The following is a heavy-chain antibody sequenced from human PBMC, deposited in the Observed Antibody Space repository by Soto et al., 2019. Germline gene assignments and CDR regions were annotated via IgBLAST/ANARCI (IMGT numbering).Heavy chain of an antibody. Sequence: EVQLVESGGGLVQPGGSLRLSCATSGFTFSTYAMHWVRQAPGKGLEYVSAISSNGRSTYYANSVKGRFTISRDNSKNTVYLQMDSLRAEDMAVYYCARDRCTNGVCYAPSAYWGQGTLVTVSS. CDR1: GFTFSTYA. CDR3: ARDRCTNGVCYAPSAY. CDR2: ISSNGRST. J-gene: IGHJ1*01. V-gene: IGHV3-64*01. D-gene: IGHD2-8*01.